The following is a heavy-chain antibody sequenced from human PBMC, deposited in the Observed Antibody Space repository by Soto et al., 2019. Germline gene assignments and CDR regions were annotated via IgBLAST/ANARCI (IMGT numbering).Heavy chain of an antibody. CDR2: VDSDGSGT. Sequence: EVQLVESGGGSVQPGGSLRLSCVASGITFSGYWMHWVRQVPGKGLVWVARVDSDGSGTSYADSVKGRFTISRDNAKNTLYLHMNSLRVEDTAVYDCATVFEHWGQGIPVTVSS. CDR3: ATVFEH. J-gene: IGHJ4*02. CDR1: GITFSGYW. V-gene: IGHV3-74*01.